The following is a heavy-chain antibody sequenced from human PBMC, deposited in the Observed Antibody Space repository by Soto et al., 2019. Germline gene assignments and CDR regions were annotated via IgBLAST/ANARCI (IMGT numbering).Heavy chain of an antibody. Sequence: PSETLSLTCTVSGGSISSSSYYWGWIRQPPGKGLEWIGSIYYSGTTYYNPSLKSRVTISVDTSKNQFSLRLSSVSAASTALYYCARCSLVVVPAPGFDPWGRGTLVTV. CDR2: IYYSGTT. CDR1: GGSISSSSYY. J-gene: IGHJ5*02. D-gene: IGHD2-15*01. V-gene: IGHV4-39*07. CDR3: ARCSLVVVPAPGFDP.